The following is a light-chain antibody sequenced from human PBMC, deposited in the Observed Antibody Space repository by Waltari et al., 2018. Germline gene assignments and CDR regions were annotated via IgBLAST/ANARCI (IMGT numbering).Light chain of an antibody. CDR3: SSYAGSNNFV. CDR1: SSDVGNYKY. Sequence: QSALTQPPSASGSPGQSVTIPCTGTSSDVGNYKYVSWYQQHPGKAPKLLSSEDTKRPSGVPDRVSGSKSGNTASLTVSGLQADDEADYYCSSYAGSNNFVFGTGTKVTVL. CDR2: EDT. V-gene: IGLV2-8*01. J-gene: IGLJ1*01.